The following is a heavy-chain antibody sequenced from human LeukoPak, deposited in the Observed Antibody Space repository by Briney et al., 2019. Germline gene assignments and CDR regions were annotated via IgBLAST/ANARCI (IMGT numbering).Heavy chain of an antibody. CDR1: GGSVSSGSYY. CDR3: ASRDTATGLD. J-gene: IGHJ4*02. V-gene: IGHV4-61*01. CDR2: IYYSGST. D-gene: IGHD5-18*01. Sequence: SETLSLTCTVSGGSVSSGSYYWSWIRQPPGKGLEWIGNIYYSGSTNYNPSLKSRVTISVDTSKNQFSLKLSSVTAADTAVYYCASRDTATGLDWGQGTLVTVSS.